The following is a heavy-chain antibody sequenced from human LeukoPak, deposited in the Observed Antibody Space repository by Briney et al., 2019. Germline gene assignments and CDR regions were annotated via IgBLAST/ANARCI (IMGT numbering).Heavy chain of an antibody. CDR3: ARPGETTEWLLPGGNAFDI. CDR2: IIPIFGTA. Sequence: GSSVKVSCKASGGTFNSYAISWVRQAPGQGLEWMGRIIPIFGTANYAQKFQGRVTITTDESTSTAYMELSSLRSEDTAVYYCARPGETTEWLLPGGNAFDIWGQGTMVTVSS. J-gene: IGHJ3*02. CDR1: GGTFNSYA. D-gene: IGHD3-22*01. V-gene: IGHV1-69*05.